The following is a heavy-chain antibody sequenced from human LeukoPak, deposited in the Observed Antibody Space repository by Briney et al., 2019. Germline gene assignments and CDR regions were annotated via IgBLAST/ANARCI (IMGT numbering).Heavy chain of an antibody. CDR2: IKQDGSEK. D-gene: IGHD3-16*01. CDR1: GFIINNYW. V-gene: IGHV3-7*01. Sequence: GGSLRLSCAASGFIINNYWISWVRQAPGEGLEWVANIKQDGSEKYYVDSVKGRFTISRDNAKNSLYLQMNSLRAEDTAVYYCVRDRRGDRYWGQGTLVTVSS. J-gene: IGHJ4*02. CDR3: VRDRRGDRY.